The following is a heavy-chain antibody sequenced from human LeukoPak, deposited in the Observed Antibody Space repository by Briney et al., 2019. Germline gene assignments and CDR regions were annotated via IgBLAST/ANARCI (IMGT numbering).Heavy chain of an antibody. CDR3: ARTAIVTPRRPTPIAARPRGPFGY. J-gene: IGHJ4*02. V-gene: IGHV1-8*01. Sequence: ASVKVSCKASGYTFTSYDINWVRQATGQGLEWMGWMNSNSGNTGYAQKFQGRVTMTRTTSISTAYMELSSLRSEDTAVYYCARTAIVTPRRPTPIAARPRGPFGYWGQGTLVTVSS. CDR1: GYTFTSYD. D-gene: IGHD6-6*01. CDR2: MNSNSGNT.